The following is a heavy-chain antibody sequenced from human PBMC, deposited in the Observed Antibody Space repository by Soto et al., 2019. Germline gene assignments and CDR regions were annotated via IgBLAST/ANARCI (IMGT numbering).Heavy chain of an antibody. V-gene: IGHV1-69*01. J-gene: IGHJ4*02. D-gene: IGHD5-18*01. CDR1: GDTLSHYG. Sequence: QVQLVRSGAEVKKPGCSVKVSCKASGDTLSHYGVSWVRQVPGKGLEWMGGTTAILGTRDYAQKCQGRMTITSDESTTTSYMELNRGTADDRAVYYCAAGDSSDTGDHWGQGTLVTVSS. CDR2: TTAILGTR. CDR3: AAGDSSDTGDH.